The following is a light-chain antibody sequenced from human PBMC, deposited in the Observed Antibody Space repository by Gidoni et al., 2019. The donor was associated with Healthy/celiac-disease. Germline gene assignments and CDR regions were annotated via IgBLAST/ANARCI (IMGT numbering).Light chain of an antibody. CDR1: ALPKQY. V-gene: IGLV3-25*03. Sequence: SYELTQPPSVSVSPGQTARITCSGDALPKQYAYWYQQKPGQAPVLVIYKDSERPSGIPARFSGSSSGTTVTLTISGVQAEDEADYYCQSADSSGTSPYVFGTGTKVTVL. CDR2: KDS. J-gene: IGLJ1*01. CDR3: QSADSSGTSPYV.